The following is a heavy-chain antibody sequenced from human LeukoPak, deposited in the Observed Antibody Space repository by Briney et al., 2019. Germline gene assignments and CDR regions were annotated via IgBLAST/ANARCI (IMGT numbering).Heavy chain of an antibody. D-gene: IGHD4-17*01. V-gene: IGHV4-59*08. CDR3: ARRDGDYRFDY. Sequence: SETLSLTCTVSGGSISSYYWSWIRQPPGKGLEWIGYIYYSGSTNYNPSLKSRVTISVDTSKNQFSLKLSSVTAADTAVYYCARRDGDYRFDYWGQGTLVTVSS. CDR1: GGSISSYY. CDR2: IYYSGST. J-gene: IGHJ4*02.